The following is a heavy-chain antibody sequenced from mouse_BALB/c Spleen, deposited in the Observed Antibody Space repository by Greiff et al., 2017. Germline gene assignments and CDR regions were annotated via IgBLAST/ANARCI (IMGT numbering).Heavy chain of an antibody. J-gene: IGHJ3*01. CDR3: ARDGGNFPWFAY. Sequence: EVQLVESGGGLVKPGGSLKLSCAASGFTFSDYYMYWVRQTPEKRLEWVATISDGGSYTYYPDSVKGRFTISRDNAKNNLYLQMSSLKSEDTAMYYCARDGGNFPWFAYWGQGTLVTVSA. V-gene: IGHV5-4*02. CDR1: GFTFSDYY. D-gene: IGHD1-1*02. CDR2: ISDGGSYT.